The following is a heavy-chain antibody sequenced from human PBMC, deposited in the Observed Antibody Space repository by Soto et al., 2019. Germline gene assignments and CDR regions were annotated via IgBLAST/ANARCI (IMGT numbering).Heavy chain of an antibody. Sequence: ASVKVSCKASGGTFSSYAISSVRQAPGQGLEWMGGIIPIFGTANYAQKFQGRVTLTADKSTTTAYIELSSLRSEDSAVYYCARGRYSSSWYGDLYYYYGMDVWGQGTTVTVSS. CDR1: GGTFSSYA. CDR3: ARGRYSSSWYGDLYYYYGMDV. J-gene: IGHJ6*02. V-gene: IGHV1-69*06. D-gene: IGHD6-13*01. CDR2: IIPIFGTA.